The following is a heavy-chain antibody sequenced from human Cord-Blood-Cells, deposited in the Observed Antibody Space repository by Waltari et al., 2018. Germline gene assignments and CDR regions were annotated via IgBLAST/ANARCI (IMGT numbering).Heavy chain of an antibody. V-gene: IGHV3-33*01. CDR2: IWYDGSNK. CDR3: ARDPSITMVQGVMGQLAFDI. J-gene: IGHJ3*02. CDR1: GFTFSSYG. D-gene: IGHD3-10*01. Sequence: AASGFTFSSYGMHWVRQAPGKGLEWVAVIWYDGSNKYYADSVKGRFTISRDNSKNTLYLQMNSLRAEDTAVYYCARDPSITMVQGVMGQLAFDIWGQGTMVTVSS.